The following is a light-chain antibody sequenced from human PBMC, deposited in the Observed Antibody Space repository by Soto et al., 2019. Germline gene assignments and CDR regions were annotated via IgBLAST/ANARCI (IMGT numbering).Light chain of an antibody. V-gene: IGKV4-1*01. CDR2: WAS. CDR1: QSVFDSSDNKNY. CDR3: QQYFTTPIT. J-gene: IGKJ5*01. Sequence: DIVMPPSPDFLAVSLGERATINCRASQSVFDSSDNKNYLAWYQQKPGQPPKLLIYWASTRESGVPDRFSGSGSGTGFTLTISSLQTEDVAVYYCQQYFTTPITFGQGTRLEI.